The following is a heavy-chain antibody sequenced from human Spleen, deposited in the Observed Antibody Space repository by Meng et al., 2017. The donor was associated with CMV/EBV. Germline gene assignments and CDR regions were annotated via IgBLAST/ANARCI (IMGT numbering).Heavy chain of an antibody. J-gene: IGHJ4*02. CDR3: ARGPSGYYFDY. V-gene: IGHV4-4*02. CDR1: GGSISSSDY. D-gene: IGHD3-22*01. CDR2: VFHSGNT. Sequence: LTCAVSGGSISSSDYWSWLRQSPGRGLEWIGEVFHSGNTNYNPSLKGRVTISKDKSSNQFSLTLTSVTAADTAVYYCARGPSGYYFDYWGQGTLVTVSS.